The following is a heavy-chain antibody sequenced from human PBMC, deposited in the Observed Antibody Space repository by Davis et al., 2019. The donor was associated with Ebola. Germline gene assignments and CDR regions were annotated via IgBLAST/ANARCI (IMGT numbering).Heavy chain of an antibody. D-gene: IGHD2-2*01. J-gene: IGHJ3*02. Sequence: ASVKVSCKASGYSFTHYSFSWVRQAPGQGLEWMGWVSGNNCKTDYAQKFQGRVTMTTDTSTSTAYMELRSLTSDDTAVYYCARDIGVAVPGVMKDAFDIWGQGTMVTVSS. CDR3: ARDIGVAVPGVMKDAFDI. V-gene: IGHV1-18*01. CDR1: GYSFTHYS. CDR2: VSGNNCKT.